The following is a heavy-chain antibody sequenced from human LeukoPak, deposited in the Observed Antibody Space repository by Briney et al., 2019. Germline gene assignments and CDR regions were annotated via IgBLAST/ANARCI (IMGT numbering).Heavy chain of an antibody. J-gene: IGHJ4*02. D-gene: IGHD3-16*02. CDR2: ISSSGSTI. V-gene: IGHV3-11*01. Sequence: GGSLRLSCAASGFTFSDYYMSWIRQAPGKGLEWVSYISSSGSTIYYADSVKGRFTISRDNAKNSLYLQMNSLRAEDTAVYYCARDYINDYVWGSYRSPSAYWGQGTLVTVSS. CDR1: GFTFSDYY. CDR3: ARDYINDYVWGSYRSPSAY.